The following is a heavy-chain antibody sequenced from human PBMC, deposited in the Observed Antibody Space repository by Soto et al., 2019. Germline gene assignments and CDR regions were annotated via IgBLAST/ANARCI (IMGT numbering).Heavy chain of an antibody. Sequence: SETLSLTCSFSGDSVTSHYLTWIRQSPEKGLEWIGYMHYTGFSHYNPSLKSRLTISVDRSKNQFTLQLTSVTVADTAVYYCARSYGDYVLFEDYYYGMDVWGQGTTVTVSS. V-gene: IGHV4-59*02. CDR2: MHYTGFS. D-gene: IGHD4-17*01. CDR3: ARSYGDYVLFEDYYYGMDV. J-gene: IGHJ6*02. CDR1: GDSVTSHY.